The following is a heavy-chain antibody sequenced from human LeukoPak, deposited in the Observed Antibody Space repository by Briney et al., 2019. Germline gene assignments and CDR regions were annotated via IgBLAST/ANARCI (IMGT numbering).Heavy chain of an antibody. V-gene: IGHV1-46*01. CDR2: ISPSGGST. CDR3: ARGDFPSGH. Sequence: GASVKVSCKAFGYTFTSNYMHWVRQAPGQGPEWMGVISPSGGSTTYAQKFQGRVTLTRDMSTSTAYMELRSLRSDDTAVYYCARGDFPSGHWGQGTLVTVSS. CDR1: GYTFTSNY. D-gene: IGHD3-10*01. J-gene: IGHJ4*02.